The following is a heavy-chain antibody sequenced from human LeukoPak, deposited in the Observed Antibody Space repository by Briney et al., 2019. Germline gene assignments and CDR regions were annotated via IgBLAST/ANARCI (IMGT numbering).Heavy chain of an antibody. Sequence: GGSQRLSCAASGFKFSDHYIDWVRQAPGKGLEWVGRSRNKASSYTTEYAASVEGRFTISRDVSESSLYLQMNSLRTEDTAVYYCARGGGDYDYWGQGTLVTVSS. CDR3: ARGGGDYDY. CDR1: GFKFSDHY. CDR2: SRNKASSYTT. J-gene: IGHJ4*02. D-gene: IGHD2-21*02. V-gene: IGHV3-72*01.